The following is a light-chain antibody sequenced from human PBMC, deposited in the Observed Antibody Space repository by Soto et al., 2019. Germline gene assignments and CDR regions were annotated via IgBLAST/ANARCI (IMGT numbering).Light chain of an antibody. CDR2: DNT. CDR1: SSNIGNNY. J-gene: IGLJ1*01. Sequence: QSVLTQPPSVSAAPGQKVTISCSGSSSNIGNNYVSWYQQLPGTAPKLLIYDNTKRPSGIPDRFSGSKSGTSATLGITGLQTGDEADYYCGTWDSSLSDFVFGTGTKLTVL. CDR3: GTWDSSLSDFV. V-gene: IGLV1-51*01.